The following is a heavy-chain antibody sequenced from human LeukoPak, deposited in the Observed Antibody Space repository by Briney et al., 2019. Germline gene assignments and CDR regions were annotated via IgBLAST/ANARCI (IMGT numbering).Heavy chain of an antibody. CDR3: AKEGYTSSYSYYYYYMDV. CDR2: ITSDGGST. J-gene: IGHJ6*03. CDR1: GFTFDAYA. D-gene: IGHD6-6*01. V-gene: IGHV3-43D*03. Sequence: GGTLRLSCAASGFTFDAYAMHWVRQAPGKGLEWVSLITSDGGSTYYSDSVKGRFTSSRDNSKNALYLQMNSLRTEDTALHYCAKEGYTSSYSYYYYYMDVWGNGTTVTVSS.